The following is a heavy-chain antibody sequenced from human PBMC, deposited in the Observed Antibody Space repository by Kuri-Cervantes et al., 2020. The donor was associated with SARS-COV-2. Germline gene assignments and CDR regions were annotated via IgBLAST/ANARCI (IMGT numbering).Heavy chain of an antibody. CDR3: AKDLRAPGAGPDY. CDR2: IIPIFGTA. V-gene: IGHV1-69*13. J-gene: IGHJ4*02. CDR1: GGTFSSYA. D-gene: IGHD6-13*01. Sequence: SVKVSCKASGGTFSSYAISWVRQAPGQGLEWMGRIIPIFGTANYAQKFQGRVTITADESTSTAYMELSSLRTEDTAVYFCAKDLRAPGAGPDYWGQGTLVTVSS.